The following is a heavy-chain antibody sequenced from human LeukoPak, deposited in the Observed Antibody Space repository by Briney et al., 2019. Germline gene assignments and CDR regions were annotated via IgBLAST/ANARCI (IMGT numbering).Heavy chain of an antibody. V-gene: IGHV3-53*01. CDR1: GFIVSSNY. CDR2: IYSTGST. Sequence: GGSLRLSCAASGFIVSSNYMSWVRQAPGKGLEWVAVIYSTGSTHYADSVKGRFTISRDNSKNTLYLQMNCLRTKDTAVYYCAREREDWGLAFYYRGQGTLATVSS. CDR3: AREREDWGLAFYY. J-gene: IGHJ4*02. D-gene: IGHD7-27*01.